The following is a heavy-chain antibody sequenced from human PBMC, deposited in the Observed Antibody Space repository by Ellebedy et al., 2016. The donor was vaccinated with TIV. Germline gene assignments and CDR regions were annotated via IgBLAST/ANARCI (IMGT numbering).Heavy chain of an antibody. CDR1: GYTFTSYG. V-gene: IGHV1-18*01. D-gene: IGHD3-10*01. Sequence: ASVKVSXXASGYTFTSYGISWVRQAPGQGLEWMGWISAYNGNTNYAQKLQGRVTMTTDTSTSTAYMELSRLRSDDTAVYYCARDLYMVRGVITSHLFGYWGQGTLVTVSS. CDR3: ARDLYMVRGVITSHLFGY. CDR2: ISAYNGNT. J-gene: IGHJ4*02.